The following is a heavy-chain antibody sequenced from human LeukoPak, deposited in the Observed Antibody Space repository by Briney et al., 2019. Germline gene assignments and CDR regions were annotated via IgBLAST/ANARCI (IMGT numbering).Heavy chain of an antibody. Sequence: PGGSLRLSCAASGFTFSSYSMNWVRQAPGKGLEWVSYISSSSSTIYYADSVKGRFTISRDNAKNSLYLQMNSLGAEDTAVYYCAKLKGSGSYYASWGQGTLVTVSS. J-gene: IGHJ4*02. CDR2: ISSSSSTI. CDR1: GFTFSSYS. V-gene: IGHV3-48*01. D-gene: IGHD3-10*01. CDR3: AKLKGSGSYYAS.